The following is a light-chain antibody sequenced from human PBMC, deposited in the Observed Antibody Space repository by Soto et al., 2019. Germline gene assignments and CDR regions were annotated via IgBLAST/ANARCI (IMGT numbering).Light chain of an antibody. J-gene: IGKJ1*01. CDR3: QQYGSSLRT. V-gene: IGKV3-15*01. CDR2: GAS. Sequence: EIVMTQSPATLSVSPGERATLSCRASQSVSSNLAWYQQKPGQAPGLLIYGASTRATGIPARFSGSGSGTEFTLTISRLEPEDFAVYYCQQYGSSLRTFGQGTKVDIK. CDR1: QSVSSN.